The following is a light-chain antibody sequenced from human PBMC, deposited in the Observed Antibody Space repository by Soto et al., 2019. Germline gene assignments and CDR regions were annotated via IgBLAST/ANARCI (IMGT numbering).Light chain of an antibody. CDR1: QSVSCSY. CDR2: GAS. J-gene: IGKJ3*01. CDR3: QQYGSSTGS. Sequence: EIVLTQSPGTLSLSPGERATLSCRASQSVSCSYLAWYQQKPGQAPRLRIYGASSRATGIPDRFRGSGSGTDFTLTISRLEPEDFAVYYCQQYGSSTGSFGPGTKVDIK. V-gene: IGKV3-20*01.